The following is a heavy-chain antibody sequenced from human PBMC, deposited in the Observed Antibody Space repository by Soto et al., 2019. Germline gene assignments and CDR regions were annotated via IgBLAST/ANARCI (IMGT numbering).Heavy chain of an antibody. CDR2: VSAPGSRT. CDR1: GLTFSTYA. V-gene: IGHV3-23*01. CDR3: AKAIGSLDPFHI. J-gene: IGHJ3*02. Sequence: EVQLLESGGGLVQPGGSLRLSCAASGLTFSTYAMSWVRQAPGKGLEWVSSVSAPGSRTYYADSVKGRFTITRVNSKETLFLQMNSRRAEDTAIYYCAKAIGSLDPFHIWGQGTMVTVSS. D-gene: IGHD2-21*01.